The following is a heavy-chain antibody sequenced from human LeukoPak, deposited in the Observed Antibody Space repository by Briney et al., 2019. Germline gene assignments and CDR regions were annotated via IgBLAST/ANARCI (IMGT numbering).Heavy chain of an antibody. J-gene: IGHJ5*02. D-gene: IGHD6-19*01. CDR1: GGTFSSYA. CDR3: ARGSGWYTNWFDP. Sequence: ASVKVSCKASGGTFSSYAISWVRQAPGQGLEWMGGIIPIFGTANYAQKFQGRVTITADESTSTAYMELSSPRSEDTAVYYCARGSGWYTNWFDPWGQGTLVTVSS. V-gene: IGHV1-69*13. CDR2: IIPIFGTA.